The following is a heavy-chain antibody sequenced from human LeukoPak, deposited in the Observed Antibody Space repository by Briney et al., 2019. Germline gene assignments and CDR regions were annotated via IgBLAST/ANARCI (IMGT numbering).Heavy chain of an antibody. Sequence: GASVKVSCKASGGTFSSHAISWVRQAPGQGLEWMGGINPIFHTPTYAKKFQGRLTITKDESMSTASMDLSSLISDDTAVYYCARGRTTGEFDYWGQGTLATVSS. CDR3: ARGRTTGEFDY. V-gene: IGHV1-69*05. J-gene: IGHJ4*02. D-gene: IGHD4-11*01. CDR1: GGTFSSHA. CDR2: INPIFHTP.